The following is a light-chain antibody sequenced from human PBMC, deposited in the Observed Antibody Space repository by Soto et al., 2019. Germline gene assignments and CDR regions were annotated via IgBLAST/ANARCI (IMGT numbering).Light chain of an antibody. V-gene: IGKV3-20*01. CDR3: HQYYSSPTT. CDR2: GAS. J-gene: IGKJ4*01. CDR1: QTVSSGF. Sequence: EIVLTQSPCTLSVAPGERATVSFRASQTVSSGFLAWYQQKVGQAPRLLIYGASTRATGIPDRFSGSGSGTDFTLTIDRLEPEDFAVYYCHQYYSSPTTFGGGTKVDIK.